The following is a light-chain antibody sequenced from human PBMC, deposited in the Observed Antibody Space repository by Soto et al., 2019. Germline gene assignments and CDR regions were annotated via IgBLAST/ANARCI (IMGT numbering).Light chain of an antibody. CDR1: SGSIANNY. Sequence: NFMLTQPHSVSESPGKTVTISCTRSSGSIANNYVQWYQQRPGSAPTTVIYENNQRPSGGRGRFSGSTDGSSNSASLTISGLQTEDEADYYCQSYDSDFVIFGGGTKLTVL. V-gene: IGLV6-57*04. J-gene: IGLJ2*01. CDR2: ENN. CDR3: QSYDSDFVI.